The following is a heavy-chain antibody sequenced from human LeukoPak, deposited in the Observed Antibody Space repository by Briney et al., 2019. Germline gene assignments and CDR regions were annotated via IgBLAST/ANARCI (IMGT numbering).Heavy chain of an antibody. J-gene: IGHJ3*02. CDR2: INSDGSST. CDR1: GFTFSSYW. V-gene: IGHV3-74*01. Sequence: GGSLRLSCAASGFTFSSYWMHWVRQAPGKGLGWVSRINSDGSSTSYADSVKGRFTISRDNAKNTLYLQMNSLRAEDTAVYYCARDFSSSYDILTGYYIGLAFDIWGQGTMVTVYS. CDR3: ARDFSSSYDILTGYYIGLAFDI. D-gene: IGHD3-9*01.